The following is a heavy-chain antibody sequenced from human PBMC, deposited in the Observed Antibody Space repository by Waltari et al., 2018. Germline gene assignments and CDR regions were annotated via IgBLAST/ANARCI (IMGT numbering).Heavy chain of an antibody. V-gene: IGHV3-23*01. Sequence: EVQLLESGGGLVQPGGSLRLSCAASGFPFTNSAMTWVRQVPGKGLEWGAFISGRGGSTYYADSVKGRFTISRDNSKKTLYLQMNSLRGEDTAVYYCANLGAAMRVYSFDGLDVWGQGTTVTVSS. J-gene: IGHJ6*02. CDR3: ANLGAAMRVYSFDGLDV. D-gene: IGHD2-2*01. CDR2: ISGRGGST. CDR1: GFPFTNSA.